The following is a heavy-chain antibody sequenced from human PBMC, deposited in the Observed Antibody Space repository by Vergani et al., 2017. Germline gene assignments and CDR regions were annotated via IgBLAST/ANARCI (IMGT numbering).Heavy chain of an antibody. CDR3: ARNQRPGYCSGGSCYLGH. V-gene: IGHV3-23*01. CDR1: GFPFSSHA. J-gene: IGHJ4*02. Sequence: EVQLLQSEGAVVQPGGSLRLSCVASGFPFSSHALSWVRQVPGQGLEWVSSIKNTGDSTHYADSVKGRFTISRDNSKKTVYLQMNSLRPEETAVYFCARNQRPGYCSGGSCYLGHWGRGTLVMVSS. CDR2: IKNTGDST. D-gene: IGHD2-15*01.